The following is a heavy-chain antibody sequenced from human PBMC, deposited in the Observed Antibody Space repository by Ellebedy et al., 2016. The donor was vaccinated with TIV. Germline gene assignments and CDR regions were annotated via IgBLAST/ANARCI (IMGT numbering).Heavy chain of an antibody. Sequence: GESLKISCAASGFTFSSYGMHWVRQAPGKGLACVAVISYDGSNEFYADSVKGRFTISRDNSKNTLYLQMNSLRAEDTAVYYCAKDGDSSGWFYFDYWGQGTLVTVSS. CDR3: AKDGDSSGWFYFDY. CDR2: ISYDGSNE. V-gene: IGHV3-30*18. J-gene: IGHJ4*02. CDR1: GFTFSSYG. D-gene: IGHD6-19*01.